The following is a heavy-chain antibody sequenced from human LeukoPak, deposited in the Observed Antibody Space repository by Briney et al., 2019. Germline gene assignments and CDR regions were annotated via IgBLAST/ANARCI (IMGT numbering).Heavy chain of an antibody. CDR2: INPTSGDT. J-gene: IGHJ4*02. CDR3: ARGPSFGGYDY. Sequence: ASVKVSCKASGYSFTVYFMHWLRPAPGRGVEWMGWINPTSGDTIYAQKFQGTVTMTRDTSIGTVYMELSRLRSDDPAVYFCARGPSFGGYDYWGQGTLVTVSS. D-gene: IGHD5-12*01. CDR1: GYSFTVYF. V-gene: IGHV1-2*02.